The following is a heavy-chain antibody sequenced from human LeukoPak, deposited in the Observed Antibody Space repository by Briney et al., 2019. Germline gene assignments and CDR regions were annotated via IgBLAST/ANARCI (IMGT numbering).Heavy chain of an antibody. J-gene: IGHJ3*02. CDR2: IYDSGRT. CDR3: ARDLYGDYAFDI. D-gene: IGHD4-17*01. CDR1: GGSISSYY. V-gene: IGHV4-59*01. Sequence: SETLSLTCTVPGGSISSYYWTWIRQPPGKGLEWIGYIYDSGRTNYNPSLKSRVTISVDTSRKQFSLKLSSVTAADTAVYYCARDLYGDYAFDIWGQGTLVTVSS.